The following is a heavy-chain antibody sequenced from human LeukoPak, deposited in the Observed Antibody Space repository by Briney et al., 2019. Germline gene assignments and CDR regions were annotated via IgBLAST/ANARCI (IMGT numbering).Heavy chain of an antibody. D-gene: IGHD4-11*01. V-gene: IGHV4-39*07. J-gene: IGHJ4*02. CDR1: GGSISSSSYY. CDR2: IYYSGST. Sequence: QSSGTLSLTCTVSGGSISSSSYYWGWIRQPPGKGLEWIGSIYYSGSTYYNPSLKSRVTISVDTSKNQFSLKLSSVTAADTAVYYCARGPAKTNFDYWGQGTLVTVSS. CDR3: ARGPAKTNFDY.